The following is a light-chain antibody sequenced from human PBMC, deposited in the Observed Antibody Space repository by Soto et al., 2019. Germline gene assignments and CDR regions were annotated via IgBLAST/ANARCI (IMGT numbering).Light chain of an antibody. Sequence: QSVLTQPASVSGSPGQSITISCTGTSSDVGAYTSVSWYQHHPGKAPKVMICEVNKRPSGISNRFSGSKSVNTASLTISGLQPEDEAHYYCSSYTSDNRDYVFGTGTKLTVL. CDR2: EVN. J-gene: IGLJ1*01. CDR3: SSYTSDNRDYV. V-gene: IGLV2-14*01. CDR1: SSDVGAYTS.